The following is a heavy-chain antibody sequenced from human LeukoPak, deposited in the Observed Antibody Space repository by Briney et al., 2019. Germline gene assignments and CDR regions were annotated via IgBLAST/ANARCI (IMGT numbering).Heavy chain of an antibody. CDR3: ARDFLSSFTFDY. J-gene: IGHJ4*02. V-gene: IGHV4-4*07. CDR2: FYISGRS. D-gene: IGHD2-2*01. Sequence: SETLSLTCTVSGDSISSYYWTWIRQPAGRELEWIGRFYISGRSSYSPSLKSRVSMSVDKSKNQFSLKLTSVTAADTAVYYCARDFLSSFTFDYWGQGILVTVSS. CDR1: GDSISSYY.